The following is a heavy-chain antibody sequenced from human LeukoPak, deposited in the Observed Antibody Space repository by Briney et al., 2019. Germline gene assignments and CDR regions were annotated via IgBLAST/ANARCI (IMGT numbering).Heavy chain of an antibody. Sequence: GGSLRLSCAASGFTFNNYAMSWVRQAPGKGLEWVSAISGSGGSRYYGDSVKGRFTISRDNSKNTLYLQMNSLRAEDTAVYYCAKDLSGDDFWSGYPYYFDYWGQGTLVTVSS. D-gene: IGHD3-3*01. CDR2: ISGSGGSR. J-gene: IGHJ4*02. V-gene: IGHV3-23*01. CDR3: AKDLSGDDFWSGYPYYFDY. CDR1: GFTFNNYA.